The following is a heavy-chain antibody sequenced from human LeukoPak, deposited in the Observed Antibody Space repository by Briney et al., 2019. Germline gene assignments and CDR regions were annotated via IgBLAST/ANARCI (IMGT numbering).Heavy chain of an antibody. CDR1: GFSFDDYA. D-gene: IGHD6-13*01. CDR2: IGWNSGGI. CDR3: VKVTAAGFVDY. V-gene: IGHV3-9*01. J-gene: IGHJ4*02. Sequence: GGSLRLSCAASGFSFDDYAMHWVRQAPGKGLEWVSGIGWNSGGIVYADSVKGRFTISRDNAKNSLYLQMNSLGAEDTALYYCVKVTAAGFVDYWGQGTLVTVSS.